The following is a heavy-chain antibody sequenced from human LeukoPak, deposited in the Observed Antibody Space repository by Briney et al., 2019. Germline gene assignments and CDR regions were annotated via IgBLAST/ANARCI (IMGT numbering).Heavy chain of an antibody. Sequence: PGGSLGLSCTASGVTLSNYAMHWVRRPPGRGLEWVAVISFDGTNKYYGDSVEGRFSVSRDNSKNTLYLQMNSLRPDDTAMYYCATDYGDYEPIDYWGQGTLVTVSS. J-gene: IGHJ4*02. V-gene: IGHV3-30*04. CDR1: GVTLSNYA. CDR3: ATDYGDYEPIDY. D-gene: IGHD4-17*01. CDR2: ISFDGTNK.